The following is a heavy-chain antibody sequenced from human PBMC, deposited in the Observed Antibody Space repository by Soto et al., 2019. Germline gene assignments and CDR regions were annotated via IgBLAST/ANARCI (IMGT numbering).Heavy chain of an antibody. D-gene: IGHD3-22*01. V-gene: IGHV3-30-3*01. CDR2: ISDDGNK. CDR1: GFPFSGRV. Sequence: PGGSLRLSCAASGFPFSGRVFHWVRQTPGKGLEWVGLISDDGNKQYADSVKDRFTISRDNSKNELHLEMNSLRVEDTALYYCAREDESSGYAGTFQLWGQGTLVTVSS. J-gene: IGHJ1*01. CDR3: AREDESSGYAGTFQL.